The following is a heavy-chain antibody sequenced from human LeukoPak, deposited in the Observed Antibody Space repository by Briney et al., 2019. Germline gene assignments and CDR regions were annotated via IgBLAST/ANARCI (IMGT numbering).Heavy chain of an antibody. D-gene: IGHD2-2*01. J-gene: IGHJ3*02. CDR2: INWNGGST. CDR1: GFTFSSYS. Sequence: GGSLRLSCAASGFTFSSYSMNWVRQAPGKGLEWVSGINWNGGSTGYADSVKGRFTISRDNAKNSLYLQMNSLRVEDTALYYCAREGVPAAMSYAFDIWGQGTMVTVSS. V-gene: IGHV3-20*04. CDR3: AREGVPAAMSYAFDI.